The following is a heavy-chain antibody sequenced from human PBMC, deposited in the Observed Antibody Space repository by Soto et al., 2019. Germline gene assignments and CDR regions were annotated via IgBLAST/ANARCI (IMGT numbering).Heavy chain of an antibody. CDR1: GFTFSSYG. D-gene: IGHD6-13*01. CDR3: ARDKSLIAAAGPFDY. V-gene: IGHV3-33*01. J-gene: IGHJ4*02. CDR2: IWYDGSNK. Sequence: PGGSLRLSCAASGFTFSSYGMHWVRQAPGKGLEWVAVIWYDGSNKYYADSVKGRFTISRDNSKNTLYLQMNGLRAEDTAVYYCARDKSLIAAAGPFDYWGQGTLVTVSS.